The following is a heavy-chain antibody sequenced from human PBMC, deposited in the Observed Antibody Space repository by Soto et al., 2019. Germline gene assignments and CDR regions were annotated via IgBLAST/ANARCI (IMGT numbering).Heavy chain of an antibody. CDR3: ATVDRRQQLFDY. Sequence: ETLSLTCTVSGGFVSSGSYYWSWIRQPPGKGLEWIGYIYYSGSTNYNPSLKSRVTISVDTSKNQFSLKLSSVTAADTAVYYCATVDRRQQLFDYWGQGTLVTVSS. D-gene: IGHD6-13*01. CDR1: GGFVSSGSYY. J-gene: IGHJ4*02. CDR2: IYYSGST. V-gene: IGHV4-61*01.